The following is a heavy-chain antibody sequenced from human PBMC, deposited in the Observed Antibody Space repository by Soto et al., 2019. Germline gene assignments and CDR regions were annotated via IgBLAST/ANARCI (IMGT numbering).Heavy chain of an antibody. CDR2: TSYDGSNT. V-gene: IGHV3-30*18. CDR3: AKDRGSYDIWSGTQRYYAMDV. D-gene: IGHD3-3*01. Sequence: QGQLVESGGGVVQPGTSLRLSCAASGFIFSRHGMHWVRQAPGKGLEWVAFTSYDGSNTYYADSVKGRFTISRDNPKNTLFRQMNSLRPNDTALYFCAKDRGSYDIWSGTQRYYAMDVWGQGATVTVSS. CDR1: GFIFSRHG. J-gene: IGHJ6*02.